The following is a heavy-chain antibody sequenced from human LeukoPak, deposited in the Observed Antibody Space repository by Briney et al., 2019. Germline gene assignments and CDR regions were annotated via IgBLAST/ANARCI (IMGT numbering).Heavy chain of an antibody. J-gene: IGHJ5*02. CDR3: ARDALPGYSSSWYWFDP. CDR2: IIPIFGTA. CDR1: GGTFSSYA. D-gene: IGHD6-13*01. Sequence: SVKVSCKASGGTFSSYAISWVRQAPGQGLKWVGGIIPIFGTANYAQKFQGRVTITTDESTSTAYMELSSLRSEDTAVYYCARDALPGYSSSWYWFDPWGQGTLVTVSS. V-gene: IGHV1-69*05.